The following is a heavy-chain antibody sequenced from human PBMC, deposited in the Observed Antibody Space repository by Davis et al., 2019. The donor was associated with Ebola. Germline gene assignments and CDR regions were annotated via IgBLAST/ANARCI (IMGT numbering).Heavy chain of an antibody. CDR1: GGTFSSYT. CDR3: ARRGYYDSSGYYYAIDY. J-gene: IGHJ4*02. Sequence: SVKVSCKASGGTFSSYTISWVRQAPGQGLEWMGRIIPILGIANYAQKFQGRVTITADISTSTAYMELSSLRSEDTAVYYCARRGYYDSSGYYYAIDYWGQGTLVTVSS. D-gene: IGHD3-22*01. CDR2: IIPILGIA. V-gene: IGHV1-69*02.